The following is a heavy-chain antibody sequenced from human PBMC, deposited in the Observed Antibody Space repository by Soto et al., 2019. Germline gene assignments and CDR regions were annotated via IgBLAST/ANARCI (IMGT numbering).Heavy chain of an antibody. CDR2: IYYSGST. D-gene: IGHD3-10*01. CDR1: GGSISSGGYY. J-gene: IGHJ6*03. CDR3: ARDLRGGYYGSGKYYMDV. V-gene: IGHV4-31*03. Sequence: QVQLQESGPGLVKPSQTLSLTCTVSGGSISSGGYYWSWIRQHPGKGLEWIGYIYYSGSTYYNPSLKSRVTISVDTSKNQFSLKLSSVTAADTAVYYCARDLRGGYYGSGKYYMDVWGKGTTVTVSS.